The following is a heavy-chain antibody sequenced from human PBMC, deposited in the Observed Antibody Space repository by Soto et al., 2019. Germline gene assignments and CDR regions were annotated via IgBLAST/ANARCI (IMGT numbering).Heavy chain of an antibody. D-gene: IGHD3-3*01. CDR2: INHSGST. Sequence: SETLSLTCAVYGGSFSGYYWSWIRQPPGKGLEWIGEINHSGSTNYNPSLKSRVTISVDTSKNQFSLKLSSVTAADTAVYYCASTRTYYDFWTSNWFDPWGQGTLVTVS. V-gene: IGHV4-34*01. J-gene: IGHJ5*02. CDR1: GGSFSGYY. CDR3: ASTRTYYDFWTSNWFDP.